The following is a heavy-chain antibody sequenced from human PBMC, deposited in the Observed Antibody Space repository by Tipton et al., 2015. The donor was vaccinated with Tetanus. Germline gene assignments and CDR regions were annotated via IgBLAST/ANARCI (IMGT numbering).Heavy chain of an antibody. CDR3: ASSSVAGVFDY. D-gene: IGHD6-19*01. CDR2: IYYSGST. V-gene: IGHV4-59*01. Sequence: TLSLTCTVSGGSISSYYWSWIRQPPGKGLEWIGYIYYSGSTNYNPSLKSRVTISVDTSKNHFSLKLSSVTAADTAVYYCASSSVAGVFDYWGQGTLVTVSS. J-gene: IGHJ4*02. CDR1: GGSISSYY.